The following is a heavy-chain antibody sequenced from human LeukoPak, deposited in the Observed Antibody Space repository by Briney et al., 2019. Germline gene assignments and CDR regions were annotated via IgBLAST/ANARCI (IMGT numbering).Heavy chain of an antibody. CDR1: GGSFSGYY. Sequence: KPSETLSLTCAVYGGSFSGYYWSWIRQPPGKGLEWIGEINHSGSTNYNPSLKSRVTISVDTSKNQFSLKLSSVTAADTAVYYCARGPREGYYYGMDVWGQGTTVTVSS. CDR2: INHSGST. CDR3: ARGPREGYYYGMDV. J-gene: IGHJ6*02. V-gene: IGHV4-34*01.